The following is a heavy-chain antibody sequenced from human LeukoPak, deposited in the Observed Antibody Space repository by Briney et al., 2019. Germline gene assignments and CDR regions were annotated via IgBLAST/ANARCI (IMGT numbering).Heavy chain of an antibody. Sequence: SETLSLTCTVSGGSISSGSYSWSWIRQPAGKGLEWIGRIYTSGSTNYNPSLKSRVTISVDTSKNQFSLKLSSVTAADTAVYYCARGGSGWNYYYYYMDAWGKGTTVTISS. J-gene: IGHJ6*03. CDR3: ARGGSGWNYYYYYMDA. V-gene: IGHV4-61*02. CDR1: GGSISSGSYS. CDR2: IYTSGST. D-gene: IGHD6-19*01.